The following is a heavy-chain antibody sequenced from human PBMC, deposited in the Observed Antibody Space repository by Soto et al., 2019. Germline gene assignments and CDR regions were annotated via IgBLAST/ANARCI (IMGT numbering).Heavy chain of an antibody. CDR2: ISAYNGNT. D-gene: IGHD2-21*02. V-gene: IGHV1-18*04. CDR3: ARVENPAYCGGDCYNDGGSEDF. Sequence: QVQLVQSGAEVKKPGASVKVSCKASGYTFTSYGISWVRQAPGQGLEWMGWISAYNGNTNYAQKLQGRVTMTTDTSTSTADMELRSLRSDDTSVYYCARVENPAYCGGDCYNDGGSEDFWGQGTLVTVSS. CDR1: GYTFTSYG. J-gene: IGHJ4*02.